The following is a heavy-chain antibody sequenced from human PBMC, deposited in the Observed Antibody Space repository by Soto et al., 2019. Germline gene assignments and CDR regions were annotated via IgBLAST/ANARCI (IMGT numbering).Heavy chain of an antibody. CDR2: ISYDGSNT. J-gene: IGHJ3*02. V-gene: IGHV3-30*18. Sequence: EGSLRLSCAASGFTFSSYGFHWVRQAPGKGLDWVAVISYDGSNTKYADSVKGRFTISRDNSKNMVNLQMNSLRPEDTALYYCAKSSYSYFFFDMWGQGTMVTVSS. D-gene: IGHD6-13*01. CDR1: GFTFSSYG. CDR3: AKSSYSYFFFDM.